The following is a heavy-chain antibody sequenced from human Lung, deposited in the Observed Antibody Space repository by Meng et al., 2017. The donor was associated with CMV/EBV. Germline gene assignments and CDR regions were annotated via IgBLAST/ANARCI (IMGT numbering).Heavy chain of an antibody. CDR1: GFTFSSSY. Sequence: GGXXKISCVASGFTFSSSYMSWVRQAPGKGLEWVANIKYDGSDKGYVGSVEGRFTISRDNAKNSVYLQMNTLRVEDTAVYYCARDPHFGALDYWGQGTLVNGAS. J-gene: IGHJ4*02. CDR3: ARDPHFGALDY. V-gene: IGHV3-7*01. CDR2: IKYDGSDK. D-gene: IGHD3-10*01.